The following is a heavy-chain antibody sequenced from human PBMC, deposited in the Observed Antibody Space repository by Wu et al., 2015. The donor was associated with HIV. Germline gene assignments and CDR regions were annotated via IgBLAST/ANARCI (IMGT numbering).Heavy chain of an antibody. CDR1: GDTLNRFT. V-gene: IGHV1-69*12. D-gene: IGHD1-1*01. CDR2: IIPLSGTI. CDR3: ARWEELQLGNSFDL. Sequence: QVQLLQSGPEVRRPRSSVRISRKILGDTLNRFTINWVRQAPGQGVEWVGGIIPLSGTINYAQKFQTRVTITADESTATAHLEVNSLRHEDTATYYCARWEELQLGNSFDLWGQGTMVIVSS. J-gene: IGHJ3*01.